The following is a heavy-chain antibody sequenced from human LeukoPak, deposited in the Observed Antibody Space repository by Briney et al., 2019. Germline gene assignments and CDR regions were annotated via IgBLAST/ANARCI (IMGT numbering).Heavy chain of an antibody. V-gene: IGHV4-39*07. CDR1: GGSISSSSYY. CDR3: ARDFLGLNYDILTGYDAFDI. D-gene: IGHD3-9*01. J-gene: IGHJ3*02. Sequence: SETLSLTCTVSGGSISSSSYYWGWIRQPPGKGLEWIGSIYYSGSTYYNPSLKSRDTKSVDPSKNEFSLKQSSVPAADTAVHYSARDFLGLNYDILTGYDAFDIWGQGTMVTVSS. CDR2: IYYSGST.